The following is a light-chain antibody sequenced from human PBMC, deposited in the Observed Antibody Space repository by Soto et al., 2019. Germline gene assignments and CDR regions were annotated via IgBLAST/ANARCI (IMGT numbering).Light chain of an antibody. CDR3: QKYNSAPPGGT. CDR2: AAS. J-gene: IGKJ3*01. V-gene: IGKV1-27*01. CDR1: QGISND. Sequence: DIQMTQSPSSLSASVGDRVTITCRSRQGISNDLAWYQQKPWKVPKLLIYAASTLQSGVPSRFSGSGSGTDFTLTISSLQPEDVATYYCQKYNSAPPGGTFGPGPKVDIK.